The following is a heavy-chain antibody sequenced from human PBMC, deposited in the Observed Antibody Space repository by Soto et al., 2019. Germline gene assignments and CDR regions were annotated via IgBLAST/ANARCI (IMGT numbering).Heavy chain of an antibody. CDR2: IKQDGSEK. D-gene: IGHD5-12*01. CDR3: ARVRGYSGYDLRYYFDY. J-gene: IGHJ4*02. V-gene: IGHV3-7*01. Sequence: EVQLVESGGGLVQPGGSLRLSCAASGFTFSSYWMSWVRQAPGKGLEWVANIKQDGSEKYYVDSVKGRFTISRDNAKNSLYLQMNSLRAEDTAVYYWARVRGYSGYDLRYYFDYWAREPWSPSPQ. CDR1: GFTFSSYW.